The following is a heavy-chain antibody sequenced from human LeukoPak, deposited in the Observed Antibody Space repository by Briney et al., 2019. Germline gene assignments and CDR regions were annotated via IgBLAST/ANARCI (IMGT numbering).Heavy chain of an antibody. CDR1: GFTFSSYW. V-gene: IGHV3-74*01. Sequence: GGSLRLSCAASGFTFSSYWMHWVRQAPGKGLVWVSRINGDGGSTTYADSVKGRFTISRNNAKNTLYLQMNSLRAEDTAVYYCARDRATAMFDYWAQGTLVTVSS. CDR2: INGDGGST. D-gene: IGHD5-18*01. CDR3: ARDRATAMFDY. J-gene: IGHJ4*02.